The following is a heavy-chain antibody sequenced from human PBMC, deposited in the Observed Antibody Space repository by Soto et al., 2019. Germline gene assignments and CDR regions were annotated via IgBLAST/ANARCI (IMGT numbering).Heavy chain of an antibody. J-gene: IGHJ6*02. V-gene: IGHV1-69*01. CDR1: GGTFSSYA. D-gene: IGHD2-21*02. Sequence: QVQLVQSGAEVKKPGSSVKVSCKASGGTFSSYAISWVRQAPGQGLEWMGGIIPIFGTANYAQKFQGRVTITADESTSTAYMELSSLRSEDTAVYYCARDTSCGGACYPGYYYGMDVWGQGTTVTVSS. CDR3: ARDTSCGGACYPGYYYGMDV. CDR2: IIPIFGTA.